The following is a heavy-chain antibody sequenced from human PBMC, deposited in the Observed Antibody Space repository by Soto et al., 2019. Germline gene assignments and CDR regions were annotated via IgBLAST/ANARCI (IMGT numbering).Heavy chain of an antibody. D-gene: IGHD3-3*01. Sequence: GGSLRLSCAASGFTFSSYGMHWVRQAPGKGLEWVAVISYDGSNKYYADSVKGRFTISRDNSKNTLYLQMNSLRAEDTAVYYCAKGKRNTIFGVDHLEWFDPWGQGTLVTVSS. V-gene: IGHV3-30*18. J-gene: IGHJ5*02. CDR1: GFTFSSYG. CDR2: ISYDGSNK. CDR3: AKGKRNTIFGVDHLEWFDP.